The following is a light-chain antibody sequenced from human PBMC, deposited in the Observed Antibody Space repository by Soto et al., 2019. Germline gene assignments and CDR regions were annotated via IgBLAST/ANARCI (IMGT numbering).Light chain of an antibody. V-gene: IGLV2-14*01. CDR2: EVT. J-gene: IGLJ1*01. CDR1: SNDVGGYNY. Sequence: QSALTQPASVSGSPGQSITISCTGTSNDVGGYNYVSWYQQHPGKVPKLIIYEVTNRPSGFSNRFSGSKSGNTASLTISGLQAEDEADYYCSSYTRSSTNVFGIGTKLTVL. CDR3: SSYTRSSTNV.